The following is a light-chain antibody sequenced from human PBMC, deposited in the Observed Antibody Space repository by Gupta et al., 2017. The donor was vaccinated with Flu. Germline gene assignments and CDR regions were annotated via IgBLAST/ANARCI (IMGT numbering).Light chain of an antibody. CDR2: AAS. Sequence: SSLSTSVGDRVTITCRASQSISSYLNWYQQKPGKAPKLLIYAASSLQSGVPSRFSGSGSGTDFTLTISSLQPEDFATYYCQQSYSTPLTFGRGTKVEIK. CDR3: QQSYSTPLT. J-gene: IGKJ4*01. V-gene: IGKV1-39*01. CDR1: QSISSY.